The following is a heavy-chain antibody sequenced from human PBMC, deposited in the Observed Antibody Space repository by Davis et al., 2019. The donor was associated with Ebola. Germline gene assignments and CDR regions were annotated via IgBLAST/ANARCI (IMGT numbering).Heavy chain of an antibody. J-gene: IGHJ4*02. CDR3: TTTTVVTSRG. D-gene: IGHD4-23*01. CDR1: GFTFSGSA. V-gene: IGHV3-73*01. Sequence: GGSLRLSCAASGFTFSGSAMHWVRQASGKGLVWVGRIRSKANSYATAYAASVKGRFTISRDDSKNTAYLQMNSLKTEDTAVYYCTTTTVVTSRGWGQGTLVTVSS. CDR2: IRSKANSYAT.